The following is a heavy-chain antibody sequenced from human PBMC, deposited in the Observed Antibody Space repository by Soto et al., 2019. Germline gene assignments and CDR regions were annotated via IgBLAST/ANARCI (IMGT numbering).Heavy chain of an antibody. CDR3: ARVLVGRLAWFDP. V-gene: IGHV4-59*01. Sequence: TPSLTCTVSGGSISSYYRSWFRQPPGKGLEWIRYIYYSGSTNYNPSLKSRVTISVDTSKNQFPLKLSSVTAADTAVYYCARVLVGRLAWFDPWGQGTLVTVS. J-gene: IGHJ5*02. CDR2: IYYSGST. CDR1: GGSISSYY. D-gene: IGHD1-26*01.